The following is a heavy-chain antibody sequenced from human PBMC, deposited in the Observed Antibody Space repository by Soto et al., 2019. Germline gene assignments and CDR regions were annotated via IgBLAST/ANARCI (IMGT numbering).Heavy chain of an antibody. CDR3: ATTVTHYAFDI. CDR1: GGSISSSSYY. V-gene: IGHV4-39*07. J-gene: IGHJ3*02. Sequence: SETLSLTCTVSGGSISSSSYYWGWIRQPPGKGLEWIGSIYYSGSTYYNPSLKSRVTISVDTSKNQFSLKLSSVTAADTAVYYCATTVTHYAFDIWGQGTMVTVSS. CDR2: IYYSGST. D-gene: IGHD4-17*01.